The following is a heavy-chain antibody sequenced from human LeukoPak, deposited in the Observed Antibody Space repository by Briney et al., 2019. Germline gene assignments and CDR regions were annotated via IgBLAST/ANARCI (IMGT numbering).Heavy chain of an antibody. J-gene: IGHJ6*03. CDR2: VYYTGST. D-gene: IGHD3-10*01. Sequence: SETLSLTCTVSGGSSSSTSHYWGWIRQPPGKGLEWIGSVYYTGSTYYNPSLKSRVTISVDTSKNQFSLKLSSVTAADTAVYYCARHSGGHYYYDMDVWGKGTTVTVSS. CDR1: GGSSSSTSHY. V-gene: IGHV4-39*01. CDR3: ARHSGGHYYYDMDV.